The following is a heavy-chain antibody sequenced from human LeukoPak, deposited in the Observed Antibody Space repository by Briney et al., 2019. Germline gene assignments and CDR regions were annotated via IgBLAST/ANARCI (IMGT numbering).Heavy chain of an antibody. V-gene: IGHV3-30*02. CDR2: IRYDGTNK. CDR3: ATGRDTAMVRLDY. J-gene: IGHJ4*02. CDR1: GFTFSSYG. D-gene: IGHD5-18*01. Sequence: PGGSLRLSCAASGFTFSSYGMHWVRQAPGKGLEWVAFIRYDGTNKYYADSVKGRFTISRDNSKNTMYLQMNSLRAEDTAVYFCATGRDTAMVRLDYWSQGTLVTVSS.